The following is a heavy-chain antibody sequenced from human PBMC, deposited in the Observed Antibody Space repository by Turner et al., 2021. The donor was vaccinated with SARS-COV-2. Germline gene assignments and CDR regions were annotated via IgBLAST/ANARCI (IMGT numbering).Heavy chain of an antibody. D-gene: IGHD3-3*01. CDR2: ISYDGRNK. V-gene: IGHV3-30*04. Sequence: QVQLVESGGGVVQPGVSLRPSCAAYGFSFSNYAMHWVRQAPGKGLEWVAMISYDGRNKYYAASVKGRFTISRDDSKSTLYLQLNSLRPEDTAIYYCARERRGYYAEYWGQGTLVTVSS. CDR3: ARERRGYYAEY. CDR1: GFSFSNYA. J-gene: IGHJ4*02.